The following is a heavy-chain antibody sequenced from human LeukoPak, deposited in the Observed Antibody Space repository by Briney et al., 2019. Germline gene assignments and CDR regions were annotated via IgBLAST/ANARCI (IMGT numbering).Heavy chain of an antibody. J-gene: IGHJ4*02. CDR2: IGWNSGSI. CDR3: ARDIRYFDWLSSYFDY. D-gene: IGHD3-9*01. CDR1: GFTCDDYA. Sequence: PGGSLRLSCAASGFTCDDYAMHWVRQAPGKGLEWVSTIGWNSGSIGYADSVKGRFTISRDNAKNSLYLQMNSLRAEDTAVYYCARDIRYFDWLSSYFDYWGQGTLVTVSS. V-gene: IGHV3-9*01.